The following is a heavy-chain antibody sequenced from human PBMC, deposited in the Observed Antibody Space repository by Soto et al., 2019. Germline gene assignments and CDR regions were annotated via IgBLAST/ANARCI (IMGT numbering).Heavy chain of an antibody. J-gene: IGHJ4*02. V-gene: IGHV5-51*01. Sequence: PGESLKISCKASGFRFSTYWIGWVRQRPGKGPEWMAIIYPGYSDTRENPSFQGQVTISADKSSNTVHLQWRSLKASDTAIYYCARLGGIVDTGTWIQWGQGTPVTVSS. CDR2: IYPGYSDT. CDR1: GFRFSTYW. D-gene: IGHD1-26*01. CDR3: ARLGGIVDTGTWIQ.